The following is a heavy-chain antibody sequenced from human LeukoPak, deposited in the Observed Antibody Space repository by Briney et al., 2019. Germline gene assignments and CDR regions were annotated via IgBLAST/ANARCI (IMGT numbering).Heavy chain of an antibody. CDR2: ISGSGGST. D-gene: IGHD3-3*01. CDR3: AKVHQYYDFWSGSFDY. V-gene: IGHV3-23*01. Sequence: GGSLRLSCAASGFTFSSYAMSWVRQAPGKGLEWVSAISGSGGSTYYADSVKGRFTISRDNSKNTLYLQMNSLRAEDTAVYYCAKVHQYYDFWSGSFDYWGQGTLVTVSS. J-gene: IGHJ4*02. CDR1: GFTFSSYA.